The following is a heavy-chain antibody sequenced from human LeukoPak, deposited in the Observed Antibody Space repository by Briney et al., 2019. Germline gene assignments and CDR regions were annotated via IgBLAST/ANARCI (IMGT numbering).Heavy chain of an antibody. V-gene: IGHV1-18*01. CDR2: ISAYNGNT. J-gene: IGHJ4*02. CDR3: ARQGGLRWLLPLDY. Sequence: ALVKVSCKASGYTFTSYGISWVRQAPGQGLEWMGWISAYNGNTNYAQKLQGRVTITTDESTSTAYMELSSLRSEDTAVYYCARQGGLRWLLPLDYWGQGTLVTVSS. D-gene: IGHD3-22*01. CDR1: GYTFTSYG.